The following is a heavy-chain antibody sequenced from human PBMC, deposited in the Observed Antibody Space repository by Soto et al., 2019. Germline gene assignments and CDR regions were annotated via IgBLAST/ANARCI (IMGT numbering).Heavy chain of an antibody. V-gene: IGHV1-2*04. CDR2: INPNSGGT. D-gene: IGHD3-22*01. Sequence: QVQLVQSGAEVKKPGASVKVSCKASGYTFTGYYMHWVRQAPGQGLEWMGWINPNSGGTNDAQKFQGWVTMTRDTSISTAYMELSRLRSDDTAVYYCASAPRGSSGYPQYYFDYWGQGTLVTVSS. CDR1: GYTFTGYY. J-gene: IGHJ4*02. CDR3: ASAPRGSSGYPQYYFDY.